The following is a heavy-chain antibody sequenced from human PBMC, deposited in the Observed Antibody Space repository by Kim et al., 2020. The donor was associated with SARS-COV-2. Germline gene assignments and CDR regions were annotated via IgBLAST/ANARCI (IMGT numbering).Heavy chain of an antibody. J-gene: IGHJ6*02. Sequence: GGSLRLSCAASGFTFSSYEMNWVRQAPGKGLEWVSYISSSGSTIYYADSVKGRFTISRDNAKNSLYLQMNSLRAEDTAVYYCARDSLRYIVVVVDNQKEGYYYYGMDVWGQGTTVTVSS. CDR1: GFTFSSYE. D-gene: IGHD2-15*01. V-gene: IGHV3-48*03. CDR2: ISSSGSTI. CDR3: ARDSLRYIVVVVDNQKEGYYYYGMDV.